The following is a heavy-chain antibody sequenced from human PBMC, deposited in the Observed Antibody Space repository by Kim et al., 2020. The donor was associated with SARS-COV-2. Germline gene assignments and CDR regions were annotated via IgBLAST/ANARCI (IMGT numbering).Heavy chain of an antibody. CDR1: GYTFTSYG. CDR2: ISAYNGNT. J-gene: IGHJ4*02. V-gene: IGHV1-18*01. CDR3: ARDQWGWSIAAAGTGGFDY. Sequence: ASVKVSCKASGYTFTSYGISWVRQAPGQGLEWMGWISAYNGNTNYAQKLQGRVTMTTDTSTSTAYMELRSLRSDDTAVYYCARDQWGWSIAAAGTGGFDYWGQGTLVTVSS. D-gene: IGHD6-13*01.